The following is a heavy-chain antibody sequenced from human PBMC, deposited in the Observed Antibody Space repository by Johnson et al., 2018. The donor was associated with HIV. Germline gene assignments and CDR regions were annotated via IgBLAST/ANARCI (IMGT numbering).Heavy chain of an antibody. CDR1: GFTFGDYF. V-gene: IGHV3-15*01. J-gene: IGHJ3*02. CDR2: LNSKSDGGTI. D-gene: IGHD1-1*01. CDR3: TTGLYWNDAFNI. Sequence: VQLVESGGGLVQPGRSLRLSCTGSGFTFGDYFMRWFRQAPGKGLEWVGRLNSKSDGGTIDYAAPVKGRFTISRDGSKNTLYLHMNSLKTEDTGVYYCTTGLYWNDAFNIWGQGTMVSVSS.